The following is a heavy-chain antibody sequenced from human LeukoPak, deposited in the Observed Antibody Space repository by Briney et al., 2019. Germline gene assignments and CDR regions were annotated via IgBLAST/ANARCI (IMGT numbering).Heavy chain of an antibody. CDR3: ARPRSSWYSDSFDI. CDR2: MNPDSGDT. D-gene: IGHD6-13*01. J-gene: IGHJ3*02. Sequence: ASVKVSCKASGYTFSMYEVNWVRQVPGQGLELMGWMNPDSGDTVYTQKFLDRVTMTRNTSTSTAYMELRDLRSEDTAIYYYARPRSSWYSDSFDIWGQGTVVTVSS. CDR1: GYTFSMYE. V-gene: IGHV1-8*01.